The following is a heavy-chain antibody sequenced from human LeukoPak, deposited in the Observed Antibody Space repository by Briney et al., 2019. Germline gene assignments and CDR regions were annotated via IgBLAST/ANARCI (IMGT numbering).Heavy chain of an antibody. J-gene: IGHJ3*02. V-gene: IGHV3-48*01. CDR1: GFTFSSYS. D-gene: IGHD2-15*01. CDR2: ISSSSSTI. Sequence: GGSLRLSCAASGFTFSSYSMSWVRQAPGKGLEWVSYISSSSSTIYYADSVKGRFTISRDNSKNTLYLQMNSLRAEDTAVYYCAKDLWVVGAFDIWGQGTMVTVSS. CDR3: AKDLWVVGAFDI.